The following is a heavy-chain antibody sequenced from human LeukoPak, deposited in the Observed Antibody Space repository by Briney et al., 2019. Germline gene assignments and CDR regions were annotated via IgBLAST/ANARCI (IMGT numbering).Heavy chain of an antibody. V-gene: IGHV4-34*01. CDR3: ARDLPLVY. CDR2: INHSGST. J-gene: IGHJ4*02. D-gene: IGHD6-6*01. CDR1: GGSFSGYY. Sequence: SETLSLTCAVYGGSFSGYYWSWIRQPPGKGLEWIGEINHSGSTNYNPSLKSRVTISVDTSKNQFSLKLSSVTAADTAVYYCARDLPLVYWGQGTLVTVSS.